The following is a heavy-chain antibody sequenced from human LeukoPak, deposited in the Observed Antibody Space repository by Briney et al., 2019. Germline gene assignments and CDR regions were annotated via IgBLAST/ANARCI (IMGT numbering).Heavy chain of an antibody. V-gene: IGHV6-1*01. CDR1: GDSVSTISAA. Sequence: PSQTLSLTCAISGDSVSTISAAWNWIRQSPSRGLEWLGRRYYRSKWYNDYAVSVKSRITIGPDTSKNQFSLQLNSVTPEDTAMYYCAREGASLFDFWGQGTLVIVSS. CDR3: AREGASLFDF. J-gene: IGHJ4*02. CDR2: RYYRSKWYN. D-gene: IGHD4/OR15-4a*01.